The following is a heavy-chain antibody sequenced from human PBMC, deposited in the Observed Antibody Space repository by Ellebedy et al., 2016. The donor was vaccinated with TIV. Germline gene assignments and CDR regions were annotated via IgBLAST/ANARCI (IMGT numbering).Heavy chain of an antibody. D-gene: IGHD4-23*01. CDR2: IYPGDSDT. CDR1: GYSFTSYW. Sequence: KVSXKASGYSFTSYWIGWVRQMPGKGLEWMGIIYPGDSDTRYSPSFQGQVTISADKSISTAYLQWSSLKASDTAMYYCATTTVVTPDYFDYWGQGTLVTVSS. V-gene: IGHV5-51*01. CDR3: ATTTVVTPDYFDY. J-gene: IGHJ4*02.